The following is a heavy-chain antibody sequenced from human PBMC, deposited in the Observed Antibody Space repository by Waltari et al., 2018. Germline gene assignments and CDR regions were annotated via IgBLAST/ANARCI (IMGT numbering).Heavy chain of an antibody. J-gene: IGHJ6*02. V-gene: IGHV4-4*02. CDR1: GGSISSSNW. CDR3: ARDQGSSSFYGMDV. D-gene: IGHD6-6*01. Sequence: QVQLQESGPGLVKPSGTLSLTCAVSGGSISSSNWWSWVRQPPGKGREWIGEIFHSGSTNHNPSLKRRVTITVDKSKNQFSLKLSSVTAADTAVYYCARDQGSSSFYGMDVWGQGTTVTVSS. CDR2: IFHSGST.